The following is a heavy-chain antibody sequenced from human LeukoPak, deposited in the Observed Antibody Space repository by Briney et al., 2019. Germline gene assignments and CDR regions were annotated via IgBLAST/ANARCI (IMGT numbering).Heavy chain of an antibody. D-gene: IGHD1-26*01. J-gene: IGHJ3*02. V-gene: IGHV3-30-3*01. Sequence: GGSLRLSYAASGFTFSSYAIHWVRQAPGKGLEWVAVISSDGNNKYYADSVKGRITISRDNSKNTLFLQMNSLRVEDTSLYYCATVVGALDAFDIWGQGTMVTVSS. CDR1: GFTFSSYA. CDR2: ISSDGNNK. CDR3: ATVVGALDAFDI.